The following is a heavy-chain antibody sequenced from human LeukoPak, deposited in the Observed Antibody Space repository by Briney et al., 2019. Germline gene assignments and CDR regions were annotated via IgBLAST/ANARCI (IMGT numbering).Heavy chain of an antibody. V-gene: IGHV5-51*01. CDR1: GYSFTSYW. Sequence: GEYLKISCKGSGYSFTSYWIGWVRQMPGKGLEWMGIIYPGDSDTRYSPSFQGQVTISADKSISTAYLQWSSLKASDTAMYYCARRVVRGVITLKNWFDPWGQGTLVTVSS. J-gene: IGHJ5*02. CDR3: ARRVVRGVITLKNWFDP. D-gene: IGHD3-10*01. CDR2: IYPGDSDT.